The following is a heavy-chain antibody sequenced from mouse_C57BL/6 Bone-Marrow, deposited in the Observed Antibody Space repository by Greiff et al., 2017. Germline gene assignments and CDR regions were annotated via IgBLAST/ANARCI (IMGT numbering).Heavy chain of an antibody. CDR2: IHPTSGST. V-gene: IGHV1-64*01. D-gene: IGHD1-1*01. CDR1: GYTFTSYW. CDR3: ARYYGSSYLSDY. J-gene: IGHJ2*01. Sequence: VQLKQPGAELVKPGASVKLSCKASGYTFTSYWMHWVKQRPGQGLEWIGMIHPTSGSTNYNEKFKSKATLTVDKSSSTAYMQLSSLTSEDSAVYYCARYYGSSYLSDYWGQGTTLTVSS.